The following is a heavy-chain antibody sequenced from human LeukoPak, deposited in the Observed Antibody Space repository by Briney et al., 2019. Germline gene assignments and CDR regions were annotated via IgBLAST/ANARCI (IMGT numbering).Heavy chain of an antibody. Sequence: ASVKVSCKASGYTFTSYYMHWVRQAPGQGLEWMGIINPSGGSTSYAQKFQGRVTMTRDTSTSTVYMELSSLRSEDTAVYYCAILWFGEWSWFDPWGQGTLVTVSS. CDR2: INPSGGST. V-gene: IGHV1-46*01. D-gene: IGHD3-10*01. CDR3: AILWFGEWSWFDP. J-gene: IGHJ5*02. CDR1: GYTFTSYY.